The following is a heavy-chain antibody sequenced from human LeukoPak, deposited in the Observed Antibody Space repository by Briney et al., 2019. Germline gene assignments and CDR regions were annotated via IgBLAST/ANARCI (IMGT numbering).Heavy chain of an antibody. CDR1: GGSISSAGYS. CDR2: IFHSGST. Sequence: PSETPSLTCAVSGGSISSAGYSWGWIRQPPGKGLEWIGYIFHSGSTYYNPSLKSRVTISPDRSKNQFSLKLSSVTAADTAVYYCARGAVKALAFWGQGTLVTVSS. V-gene: IGHV4-30-2*01. D-gene: IGHD4-11*01. J-gene: IGHJ4*02. CDR3: ARGAVKALAF.